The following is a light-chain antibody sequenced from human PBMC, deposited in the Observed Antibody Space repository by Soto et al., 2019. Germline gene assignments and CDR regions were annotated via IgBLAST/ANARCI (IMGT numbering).Light chain of an antibody. Sequence: QSALTQPASVSGSPGQSITISCTGTSSDVGSYNLVSWYQQHPGKAPKLMIYEVTKRPSGVSNRFSGSKSGNTASLTISGLQAEDDADYYCCSYVGSSTFEVFGGGTKLSVL. CDR1: SSDVGSYNL. CDR3: CSYVGSSTFEV. CDR2: EVT. V-gene: IGLV2-23*02. J-gene: IGLJ3*02.